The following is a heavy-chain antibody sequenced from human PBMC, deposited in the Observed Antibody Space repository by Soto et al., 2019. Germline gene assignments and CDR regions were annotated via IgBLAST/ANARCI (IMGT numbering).Heavy chain of an antibody. D-gene: IGHD2-2*01. CDR3: ARIAGGVLPAANFDH. J-gene: IGHJ4*02. Sequence: QVQLVESGGGLVKPGGSLRLSCAASGFTFSDYYMSWIRQAPGKGLEWVSYLTTDSSYTKYADSVKGRFTISRDNAKNLLYLQMNSLIAEDTAVYYCARIAGGVLPAANFDHWGQGTLVAVSS. CDR1: GFTFSDYY. CDR2: LTTDSSYT. V-gene: IGHV3-11*05.